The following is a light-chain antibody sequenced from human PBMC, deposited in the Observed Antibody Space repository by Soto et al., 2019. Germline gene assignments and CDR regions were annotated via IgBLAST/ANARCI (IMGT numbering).Light chain of an antibody. J-gene: IGKJ4*01. Sequence: DIQLTQSPSFLSASVGDRVTITCRASQGISSYLAWYQQKPGKAPKLLIYASSTLQSGVPSRFSGSESGTEFTLTISSLQPEDLATYDCQHLNTYTFTFGGGTKVEIK. CDR1: QGISSY. CDR2: ASS. CDR3: QHLNTYTFT. V-gene: IGKV1-9*01.